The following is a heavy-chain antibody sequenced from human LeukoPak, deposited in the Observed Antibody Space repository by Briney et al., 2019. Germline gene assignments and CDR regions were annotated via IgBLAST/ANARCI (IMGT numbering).Heavy chain of an antibody. CDR3: VVVVEPPDSDGFDV. CDR1: GFTFGNFW. D-gene: IGHD1-14*01. J-gene: IGHJ3*01. Sequence: PGGSLRLSCAASGFTFGNFWVRWVRQAPGKGLGWVSLINADGGTTSYADSVKGRVTISRDNARNTLSLQMNSLTIEDTAVYYCVVVVEPPDSDGFDVWGQGTMITVSS. CDR2: INADGGTT. V-gene: IGHV3-74*03.